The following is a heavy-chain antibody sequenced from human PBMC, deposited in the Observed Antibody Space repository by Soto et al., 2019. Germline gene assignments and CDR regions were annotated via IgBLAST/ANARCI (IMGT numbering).Heavy chain of an antibody. CDR2: SYKSSTT. J-gene: IGHJ5*01. V-gene: IGHV4-30-4*01. CDR1: AESISSVDYF. Sequence: PSETLSLTCSASAESISSVDYFWAWTRQPPRQALEYIAYSYKSSTTYYNPSFESRVAISLDTSKSQFPLNFTSVTAADAAGYFPARGGDGLSGRYFLNWFDSWGQGTLGAVCS. CDR3: ARGGDGLSGRYFLNWFDS. D-gene: IGHD3-9*01.